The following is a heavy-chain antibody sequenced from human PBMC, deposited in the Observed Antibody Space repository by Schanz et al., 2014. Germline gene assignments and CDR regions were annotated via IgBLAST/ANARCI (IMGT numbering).Heavy chain of an antibody. CDR1: GFIFSSYG. J-gene: IGHJ4*02. Sequence: QVQLVESGGGVVQPGRSLRLSCAASGFIFSSYGLHWVRQAPGKGLEWVAFIWYDGSNKYYADSVKGRFTMSRDNSKNTLYLQMNSLRARDAAVDYCARANSRRKISLAYWGQGTLVTVSS. D-gene: IGHD2-21*01. CDR2: IWYDGSNK. CDR3: ARANSRRKISLAY. V-gene: IGHV3-33*01.